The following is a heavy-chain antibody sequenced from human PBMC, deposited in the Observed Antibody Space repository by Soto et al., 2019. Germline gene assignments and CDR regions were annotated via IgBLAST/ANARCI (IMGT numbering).Heavy chain of an antibody. CDR1: GGSISSGDYY. V-gene: IGHV4-30-4*01. CDR2: IYYSGGT. J-gene: IGHJ3*01. Sequence: QVQLHESGPGLVKPSQTLSLTCTVSGGSISSGDYYWNWIRQPPGKGLAWIGSIYYSGGTYSSPSVKSRVAISVGASKNQFAVKLTSVTAADTAVYYCVRGDPGACSSTSCSDAFDLWGRGTMVAVSS. CDR3: VRGDPGACSSTSCSDAFDL. D-gene: IGHD2-2*01.